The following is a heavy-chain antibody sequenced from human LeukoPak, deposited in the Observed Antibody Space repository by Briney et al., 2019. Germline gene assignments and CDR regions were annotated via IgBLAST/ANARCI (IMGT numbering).Heavy chain of an antibody. V-gene: IGHV4-4*02. J-gene: IGHJ4*02. CDR1: GGSISSSNW. Sequence: PSETLSLTCAVSGGSISSSNWWSWVRQPPGKGLEWIGEIYHSGSTNYNPSLKSRVTISVDTSKNQFSLKLSSVTAADTAVYYCARRATWIQLWLRMYYFDYWGQGTLVTVSS. D-gene: IGHD5-18*01. CDR2: IYHSGST. CDR3: ARRATWIQLWLRMYYFDY.